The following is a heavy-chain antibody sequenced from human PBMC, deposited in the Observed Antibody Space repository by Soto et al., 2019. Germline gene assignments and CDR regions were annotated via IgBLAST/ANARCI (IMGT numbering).Heavy chain of an antibody. CDR1: GFAFSSYG. J-gene: IGHJ4*02. CDR2: ISYDGSLQ. Sequence: QAQLVESGGGVVQPGRALRLSCAASGFAFSSYGMHWVRQAPGTGLEWVAVISYDGSLQHYADSVKGRFTISRDNSKNMVLLQKGRLRAEATAVYYCVSDSGYGHATVPYSWGQGTLVSVSS. D-gene: IGHD5-18*01. CDR3: VSDSGYGHATVPYS. V-gene: IGHV3-30*05.